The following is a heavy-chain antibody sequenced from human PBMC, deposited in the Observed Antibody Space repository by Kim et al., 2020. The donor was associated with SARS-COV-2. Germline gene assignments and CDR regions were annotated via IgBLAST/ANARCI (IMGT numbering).Heavy chain of an antibody. CDR1: GFTFSDYW. CDR3: VRDRRAMAAGY. CDR2: IKQDGSEK. J-gene: IGHJ4*02. V-gene: IGHV3-7*01. D-gene: IGHD2-8*01. Sequence: GGSLRLSCAASGFTFSDYWMNWVRQAPGKGLEWVANIKQDGSEKYYVDSVRGRFTVSRDNAKNSLYLQMNILRAEDTAVYYCVRDRRAMAAGYWGQGTLVTVSS.